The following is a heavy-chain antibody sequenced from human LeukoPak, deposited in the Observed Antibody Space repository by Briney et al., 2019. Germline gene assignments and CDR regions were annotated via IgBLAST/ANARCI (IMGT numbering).Heavy chain of an antibody. V-gene: IGHV3-30*18. Sequence: HAGGSLRLSCAASGFTFSSYGMHWVRHAPGKGLEWVAVISYDGSNKYYADSVKGRFTISRDNSKNTLYLQMNSLRAEDTAVYYCAKDGFDYWGQGTLVTVSS. CDR1: GFTFSSYG. CDR2: ISYDGSNK. J-gene: IGHJ4*02. CDR3: AKDGFDY.